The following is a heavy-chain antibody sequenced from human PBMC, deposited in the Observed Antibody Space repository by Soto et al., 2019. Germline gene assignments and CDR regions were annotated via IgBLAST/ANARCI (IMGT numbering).Heavy chain of an antibody. J-gene: IGHJ6*02. CDR2: IYSNGGT. CDR3: ARDGGFGSRGYYGLDV. CDR1: GGSISNYY. Sequence: SETLSLTCTVSGGSISNYYWSWIRQPPGKSLEWIGYIYSNGGTNYNPSLKSRVTISLETSKNQFSLKLSSVTAADTAVYYCARDGGFGSRGYYGLDVWGQGTTVTVYS. D-gene: IGHD3-10*01. V-gene: IGHV4-59*01.